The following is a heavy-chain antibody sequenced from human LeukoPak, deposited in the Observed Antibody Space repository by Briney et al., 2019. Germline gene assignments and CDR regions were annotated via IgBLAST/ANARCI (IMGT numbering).Heavy chain of an antibody. CDR1: GFTFSDYW. J-gene: IGHJ4*02. CDR2: IKQDGSEK. Sequence: QPGGSLRLSCAASGFTFSDYWMSWVRQAPGKGLEWVANIKQDGSEKYYVDSVKGRFTISRDNAKNSLYLQMNSLRAEDTAVYYCARDYYDSSGYYNFDYWGQGTLVTVSS. D-gene: IGHD3-22*01. CDR3: ARDYYDSSGYYNFDY. V-gene: IGHV3-7*03.